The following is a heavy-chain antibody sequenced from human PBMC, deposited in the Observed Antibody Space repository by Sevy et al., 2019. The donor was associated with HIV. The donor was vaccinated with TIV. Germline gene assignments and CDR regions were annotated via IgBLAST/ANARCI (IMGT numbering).Heavy chain of an antibody. CDR1: GFTFSSYA. V-gene: IGHV3-23*01. J-gene: IGHJ3*02. Sequence: GGSLRLSCAASGFTFSSYAMSRVRQAPGKGLEWVSAISGSGGSTYYADSVKGRFTISRDNSKNTLYLQMNSLRAEDTAVYYCAKDGAERYYDSSGYTKRNDAFDIWGQGTMVTVSS. D-gene: IGHD3-22*01. CDR2: ISGSGGST. CDR3: AKDGAERYYDSSGYTKRNDAFDI.